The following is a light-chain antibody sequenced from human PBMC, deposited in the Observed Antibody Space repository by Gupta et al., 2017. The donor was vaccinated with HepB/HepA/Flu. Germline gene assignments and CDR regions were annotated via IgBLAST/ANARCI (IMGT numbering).Light chain of an antibody. CDR1: SSNIVAGYD. Sequence: QSLLTQPPSVSAAPGPRVPIPCTARSSNIVAGYDVHWYQHLPGTAPKLLIYINNIRPSGVPDRFSGSKSGTSASLAISGLQAEDEADYYCASYDSSLNGLVFGRGTKLTVL. V-gene: IGLV1-40*01. CDR3: ASYDSSLNGLV. J-gene: IGLJ2*01. CDR2: INN.